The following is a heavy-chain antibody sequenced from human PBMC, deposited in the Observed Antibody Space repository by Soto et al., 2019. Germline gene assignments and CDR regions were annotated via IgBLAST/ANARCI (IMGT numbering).Heavy chain of an antibody. CDR3: ARYEDTGYSSPIPPYGMDV. J-gene: IGHJ6*02. CDR1: GYTFTSYG. Sequence: ASVKVSCKASGYTFTSYGISWVRQAPGQGLEWMGWISAYNGNTNYAQKLQGRVTMTTDTSPSTAYMELRSLRSDDTAVYYCARYEDTGYSSPIPPYGMDVWGQGTTVTVSS. CDR2: ISAYNGNT. D-gene: IGHD6-13*01. V-gene: IGHV1-18*04.